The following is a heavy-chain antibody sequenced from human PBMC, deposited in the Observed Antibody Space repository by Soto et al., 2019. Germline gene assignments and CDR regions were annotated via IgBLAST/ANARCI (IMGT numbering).Heavy chain of an antibody. CDR1: GYTFTSYD. CDR2: MNPNSGNT. V-gene: IGHV1-8*01. CDR3: ARGQGPGYYYYMDV. J-gene: IGHJ6*03. Sequence: GASVKVSCKASGYTFTSYDINWVRQATGQGLEWMGWMNPNSGNTGYAQKFQGRVTMTRNTSISTAYMELSSLRSEGTAVYYCARGQGPGYYYYMDVWGKGTKVTVSS.